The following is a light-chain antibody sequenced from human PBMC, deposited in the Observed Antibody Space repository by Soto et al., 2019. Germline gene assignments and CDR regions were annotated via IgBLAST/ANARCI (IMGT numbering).Light chain of an antibody. Sequence: AIQMTQSPSSLSASVGDGVTISCRASQGIRNDLGWYQQKPGKAPKLLIYAASSLQSGVPSRFSGSGSGTDFTLTISSLQPEDFATYYCQQSYSTPPITFGQGTRLEIK. CDR2: AAS. V-gene: IGKV1-6*01. J-gene: IGKJ5*01. CDR3: QQSYSTPPIT. CDR1: QGIRND.